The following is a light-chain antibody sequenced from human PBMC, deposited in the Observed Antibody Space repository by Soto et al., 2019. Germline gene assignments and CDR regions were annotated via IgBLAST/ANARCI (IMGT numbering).Light chain of an antibody. CDR1: TSTIGNNY. Sequence: QSVLTQPPSVSAAPGQKVTISCSGTTSTIGNNYVSWYQHLPGTAPKLLIYDNNERPSGIPDRFFASKSGTSATLGITGLQTGDEAHYYCGTWDSSLNVGVFGGGTQLTVL. V-gene: IGLV1-51*01. CDR3: GTWDSSLNVGV. CDR2: DNN. J-gene: IGLJ3*02.